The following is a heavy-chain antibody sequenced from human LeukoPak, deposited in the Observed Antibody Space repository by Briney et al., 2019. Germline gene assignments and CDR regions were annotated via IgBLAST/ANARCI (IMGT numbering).Heavy chain of an antibody. V-gene: IGHV3-23*01. CDR2: ISVSGDST. J-gene: IGHJ5*02. CDR3: AKELFTGWHGWFDP. CDR1: GLIFSNYA. Sequence: GGSLRLSCAVSGLIFSNYAMTWVRQAPGKGLEWVSGISVSGDSTLYADSVQGRFTISRDNSKNTVYLQMNSLRAEDTATYYCAKELFTGWHGWFDPWGQGTLVTVSS. D-gene: IGHD6-19*01.